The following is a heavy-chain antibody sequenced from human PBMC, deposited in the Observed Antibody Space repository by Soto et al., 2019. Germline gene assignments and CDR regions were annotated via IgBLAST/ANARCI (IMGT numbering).Heavy chain of an antibody. CDR3: ARDRITGTLFDY. J-gene: IGHJ4*02. D-gene: IGHD1-20*01. V-gene: IGHV4-61*01. CDR1: GGSVSSGSYY. Sequence: SETLSLTCTVSGGSVSSGSYYWSWIRQPPGKGLEWIGYIYYSGSTNYNPSLKSRVTISVDTSKNQFSLKLGSVTAADTAVYYCARDRITGTLFDYWGQGTLVTVSS. CDR2: IYYSGST.